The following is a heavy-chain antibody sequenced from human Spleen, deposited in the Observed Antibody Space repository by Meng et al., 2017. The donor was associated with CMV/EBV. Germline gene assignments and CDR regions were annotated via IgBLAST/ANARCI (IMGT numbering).Heavy chain of an antibody. CDR1: GFTFSSYA. J-gene: IGHJ4*02. V-gene: IGHV3-33*06. CDR2: IWYDGINK. CDR3: AKQQYTSAWSHLDY. D-gene: IGHD6-19*01. Sequence: ASGFTFSSYAMHWVRQAQGKGLEWVAVIWYDGINKYYADSVKGRFSISRDNSKNTLFLQMNSLRAEDTALYYCAKQQYTSAWSHLDYWGQGTLVTVSS.